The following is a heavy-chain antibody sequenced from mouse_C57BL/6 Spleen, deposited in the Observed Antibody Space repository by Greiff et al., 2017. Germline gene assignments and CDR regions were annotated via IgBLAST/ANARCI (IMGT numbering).Heavy chain of an antibody. CDR3: ARDGGWHDY. V-gene: IGHV5-4*01. D-gene: IGHD3-1*01. CDR2: ISDGGSYT. J-gene: IGHJ2*01. Sequence: EVMLVESGGGLVKPGGSLKLSCAASGFTFSSYAMSWVRQTPEKRLEWVATISDGGSYTYYPDNVKGRFIISRDNAKNNLYLQMSHLKSEDTAMYYCARDGGWHDYWGQGTTLTVSS. CDR1: GFTFSSYA.